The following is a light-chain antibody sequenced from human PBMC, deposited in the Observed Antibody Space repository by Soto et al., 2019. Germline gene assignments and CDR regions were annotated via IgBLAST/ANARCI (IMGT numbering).Light chain of an antibody. V-gene: IGKV1-27*01. CDR3: QEYYSPPFT. Sequence: DIQMTQSPPSLSASIGDTVTITCRASQGIRNSLAWYQQKPGKVPDLLIYAASTLPAGVPSHFSGSGSGTDFTLTISRLHPEDFATYYCQEYYSPPFTFGPGTKVDIK. CDR1: QGIRNS. J-gene: IGKJ3*01. CDR2: AAS.